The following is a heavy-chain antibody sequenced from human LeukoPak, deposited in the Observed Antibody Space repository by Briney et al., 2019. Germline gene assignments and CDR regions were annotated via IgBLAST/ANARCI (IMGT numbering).Heavy chain of an antibody. D-gene: IGHD2-21*02. CDR2: IKQDGSEK. Sequence: GGSLRLSCAASGFTFSSYWMSWVRQAPGKGLEWVANIKQDGSEKYYVDSVKGRFTISRDNAKSSLYLQMNSLRAEDTAVYYCARVAVVTTNYYFDYWGQGTLVTVSS. CDR3: ARVAVVTTNYYFDY. J-gene: IGHJ4*02. CDR1: GFTFSSYW. V-gene: IGHV3-7*01.